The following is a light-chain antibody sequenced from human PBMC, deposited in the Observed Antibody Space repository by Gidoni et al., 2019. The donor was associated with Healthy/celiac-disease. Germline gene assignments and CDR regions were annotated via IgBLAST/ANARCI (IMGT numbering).Light chain of an antibody. CDR2: QDS. CDR3: QGWNSGPL. J-gene: IGLJ2*01. CDR1: KLGDKY. Sequence: SYELTQPPSVSVSPGQTASITCSGDKLGDKYACWYQQKPGQSPVLVIYQDSKRPSGIPERFSGSNSGNTATLTIGGTRAMERADYYCQGWNSGPLFGGGTRLTVL. V-gene: IGLV3-1*01.